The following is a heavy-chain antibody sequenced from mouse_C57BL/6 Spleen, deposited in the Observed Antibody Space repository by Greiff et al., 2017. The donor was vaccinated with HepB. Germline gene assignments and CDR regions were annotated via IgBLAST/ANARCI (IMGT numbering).Heavy chain of an antibody. CDR3: ARVGSGSRGFDY. CDR1: GYTFTSYW. Sequence: QVQLQQSGAELVRPGSSVKLSCKASGYTFTSYWMHWVKQRPIQGLEWIGNIDPSDSETHYNQKFKDKATLTVDKSSSTAYMQLSSLTSEDSAVYYCARVGSGSRGFDYWGQGTTLTVSS. CDR2: IDPSDSET. V-gene: IGHV1-52*01. D-gene: IGHD1-1*01. J-gene: IGHJ2*01.